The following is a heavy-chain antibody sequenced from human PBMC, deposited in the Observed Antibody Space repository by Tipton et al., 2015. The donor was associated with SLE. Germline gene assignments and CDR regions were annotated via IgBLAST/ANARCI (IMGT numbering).Heavy chain of an antibody. D-gene: IGHD6-6*01. CDR1: GFTVSSNY. J-gene: IGHJ3*02. CDR2: IYSGGGT. Sequence: GSLRLSCAASGFTVSSNYMTWVRQAPGKGLEWVSVIYSGGGTKYADSVKGRFTISRDNSKNMLYLQMNSLRAEDTAVYYCAKGGSSDAFDIWGQGTMVTVSS. V-gene: IGHV3-53*01. CDR3: AKGGSSDAFDI.